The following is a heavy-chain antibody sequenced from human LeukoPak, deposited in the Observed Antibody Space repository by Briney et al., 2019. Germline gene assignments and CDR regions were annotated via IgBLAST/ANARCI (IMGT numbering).Heavy chain of an antibody. CDR2: IYYSGNT. CDR1: GGSISSSSFY. V-gene: IGHV4-39*01. J-gene: IGHJ3*02. CDR3: ARQGTEYYDNSGHYDAFDI. D-gene: IGHD3-22*01. Sequence: SEILSLTCTVSGGSISSSSFYWGWIRQPPGKGLEWIGSIYYSGNTYYNPSLKSRVAISVDTSKSHFSLKLSSVTAADTAVYYCARQGTEYYDNSGHYDAFDIWGQGTMVTVSS.